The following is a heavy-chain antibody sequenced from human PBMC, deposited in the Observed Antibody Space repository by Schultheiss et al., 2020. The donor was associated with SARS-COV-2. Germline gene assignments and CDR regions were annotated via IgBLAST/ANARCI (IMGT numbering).Heavy chain of an antibody. V-gene: IGHV3-23*01. J-gene: IGHJ4*02. Sequence: GESLKISCAASGFTFNTDAMSWARQAPGKGLEWVSGISDTGYSTSYVDSVKGRFTISRDNSKNTLYLQMNSLSAEETDVYYCAKDWHWTFDYWGQGTLVTVAS. CDR1: GFTFNTDA. CDR2: ISDTGYST. CDR3: AKDWHWTFDY. D-gene: IGHD1-1*01.